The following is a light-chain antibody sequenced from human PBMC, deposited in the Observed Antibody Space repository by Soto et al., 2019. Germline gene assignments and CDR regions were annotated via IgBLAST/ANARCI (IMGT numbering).Light chain of an antibody. CDR3: QGHSTYPRT. CDR1: QGISTY. Sequence: DIQLTQSPSFLSASVGDTVTITCRASQGISTYLAWYQQKPGKAPKNLICGASTLQSGVPSRFSGSGSGTEFTLTISSLQPEDFATYYCQGHSTYPRTFGPGTKVEIK. CDR2: GAS. V-gene: IGKV1-9*01. J-gene: IGKJ1*01.